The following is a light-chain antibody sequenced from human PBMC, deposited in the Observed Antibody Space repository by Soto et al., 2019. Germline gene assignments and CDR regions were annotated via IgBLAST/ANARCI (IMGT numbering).Light chain of an antibody. CDR1: QSVETY. Sequence: IPLTQSPAILSLSPGERATLSCRASQSVETYLAWYQQKPGQPPRLLIYDTSKRASGVPARFSGSGAGPDFTLSISSLEPEDFAVYFCQQRLNWVSFGPGTRVD. CDR3: QQRLNWVS. V-gene: IGKV3D-11*02. CDR2: DTS. J-gene: IGKJ3*01.